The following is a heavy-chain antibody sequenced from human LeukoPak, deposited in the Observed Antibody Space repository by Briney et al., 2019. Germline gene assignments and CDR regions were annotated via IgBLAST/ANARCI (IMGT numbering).Heavy chain of an antibody. CDR1: GYTFTSYD. J-gene: IGHJ5*01. CDR3: ARFGWGRKSRRSPVLAS. D-gene: IGHD3-16*01. CDR2: MNPNSGNT. Sequence: GASVKVSCKASGYTFTSYDINWVRQATGQGLEWMGWMNPNSGNTGYAQKFQGRVTMTRNTSISTAYMELSSLRSEDTAVYYCARFGWGRKSRRSPVLASWGKEPWVPFSS. V-gene: IGHV1-8*01.